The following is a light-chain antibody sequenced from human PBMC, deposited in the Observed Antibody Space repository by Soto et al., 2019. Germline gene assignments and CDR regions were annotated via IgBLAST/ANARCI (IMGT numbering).Light chain of an antibody. CDR1: RRDIGFFNY. Sequence: QSALTQPASVSGSPGQSITISCTGTRRDIGFFNYVSWYQQFPGNAPKLIIFEVTNRPSGVSNRFSASKSGNTASLTISGLQAEDGADYYCSSYTTRSTYVFGTGTKLTVL. CDR3: SSYTTRSTYV. CDR2: EVT. J-gene: IGLJ1*01. V-gene: IGLV2-14*01.